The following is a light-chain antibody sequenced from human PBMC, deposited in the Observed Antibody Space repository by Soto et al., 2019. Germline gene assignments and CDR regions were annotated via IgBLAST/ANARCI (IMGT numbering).Light chain of an antibody. Sequence: QPVLTQPPSASGTPGQRVTISCSGSSSNIGSNYVYWYQQLPGTVPQLLIYRNSERPSGVPDRFSGSKSGTSASLAISGRRSEDEADYYCAAWDDSLSGVVFGGGTKLTVL. CDR3: AAWDDSLSGVV. V-gene: IGLV1-47*01. CDR1: SSNIGSNY. J-gene: IGLJ2*01. CDR2: RNS.